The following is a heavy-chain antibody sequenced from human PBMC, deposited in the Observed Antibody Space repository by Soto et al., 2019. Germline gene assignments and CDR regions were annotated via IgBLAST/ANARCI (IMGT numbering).Heavy chain of an antibody. CDR3: AKPEEVGFGEFRFAFDI. Sequence: GGSLRLSCAASGFTFSSYGMHWVRQAPGKGLEWVAVISYDGSNKYYADSVKGRFTISRDNSKNTLYLQMNSLRAEDTAVYYCAKPEEVGFGEFRFAFDIWGQGTMVT. D-gene: IGHD3-10*01. CDR2: ISYDGSNK. V-gene: IGHV3-30*18. CDR1: GFTFSSYG. J-gene: IGHJ3*02.